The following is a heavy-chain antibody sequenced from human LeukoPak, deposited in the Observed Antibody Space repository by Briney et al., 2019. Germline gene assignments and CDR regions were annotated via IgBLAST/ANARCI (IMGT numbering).Heavy chain of an antibody. CDR3: ARGVGYCSGGSCYDWFDP. D-gene: IGHD2-15*01. J-gene: IGHJ5*02. CDR1: GYTLTELS. V-gene: IGHV1-24*01. CDR2: FDPEDGET. Sequence: ASVKVSCKVSGYTLTELSMHWVRQAPGKGLEWMGGFDPEDGETIYAQKFQGRVTMTEDTSTDTAYMELSSLRSEDTAVYYCARGVGYCSGGSCYDWFDPWGQGTLVTVSS.